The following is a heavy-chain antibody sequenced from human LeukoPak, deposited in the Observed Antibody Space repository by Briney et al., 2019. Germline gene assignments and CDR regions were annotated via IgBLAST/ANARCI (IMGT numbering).Heavy chain of an antibody. CDR1: GFTFSDYY. V-gene: IGHV3-11*01. D-gene: IGHD1-26*01. CDR2: ISSSGSTI. J-gene: IGHJ4*02. CDR3: AREYSMGATTSVGDY. Sequence: GGSLRLSCAASGFTFSDYYMSWIRQAPGKGLEWVSYISSSGSTIYYADSVKGRFTISRDNAKNSLYLQMNSLRAEDTAVYYCAREYSMGATTSVGDYWGQGTLVAVSS.